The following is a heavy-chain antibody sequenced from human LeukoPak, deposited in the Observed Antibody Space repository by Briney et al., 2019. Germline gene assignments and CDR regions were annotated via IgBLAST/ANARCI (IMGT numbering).Heavy chain of an antibody. CDR2: IYYSGST. J-gene: IGHJ4*02. CDR3: ARVIRVDDNPLFDY. Sequence: SETLSLTCTVSGGSINSYYWSWIRQPPGRGLEWIGYIYYSGSTNYNPSLKSRVTISVDTSKNQFSLKLSSVTAADTAVYYCARVIRVDDNPLFDYWGQGTLVTVSS. V-gene: IGHV4-59*01. CDR1: GGSINSYY. D-gene: IGHD1-1*01.